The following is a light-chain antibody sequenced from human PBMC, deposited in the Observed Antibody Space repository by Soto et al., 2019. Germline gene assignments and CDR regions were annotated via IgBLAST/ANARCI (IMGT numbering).Light chain of an antibody. CDR2: GAS. Sequence: EIVLTQSPGTLSLSPGERATLSCRASQSVSSSYLAWYQQKPGQAPRLLIYGASSRATGIPDRFSGSGSGTDFTLTISRLEPEDLALYYCQQYGSSAITFGQGTRLEIK. CDR3: QQYGSSAIT. CDR1: QSVSSSY. J-gene: IGKJ5*01. V-gene: IGKV3-20*01.